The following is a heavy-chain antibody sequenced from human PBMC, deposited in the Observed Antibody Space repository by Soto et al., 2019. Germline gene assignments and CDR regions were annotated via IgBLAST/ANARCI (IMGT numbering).Heavy chain of an antibody. Sequence: SVKVSCKASGGTFSSYAISWVRQAPGQGLEWMGGIIPIFGTANYAQKFQGRVTITADESTSTAYMELSSLRTEDTAMYYCASPGAISSSSLLGDAFDIWGQGTMVTVS. CDR2: IIPIFGTA. D-gene: IGHD6-13*01. V-gene: IGHV1-69*13. CDR3: ASPGAISSSSLLGDAFDI. J-gene: IGHJ3*02. CDR1: GGTFSSYA.